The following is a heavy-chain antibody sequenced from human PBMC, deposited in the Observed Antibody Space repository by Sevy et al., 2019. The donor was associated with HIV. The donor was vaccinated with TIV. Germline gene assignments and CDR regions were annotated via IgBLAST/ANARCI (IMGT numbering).Heavy chain of an antibody. CDR1: GYTFTGYY. V-gene: IGHV1-2*06. CDR2: INPNSGGT. D-gene: IGHD3-10*01. Sequence: ASVKVSCKASGYTFTGYYMHWVRQAPGQGLEWMGRINPNSGGTNYAQKFQGRVTMTRDTSISTAYMELSRLRSDDTAVYYCASVNTMVQGVIIPYGMDVWGQGTTVTVSS. CDR3: ASVNTMVQGVIIPYGMDV. J-gene: IGHJ6*02.